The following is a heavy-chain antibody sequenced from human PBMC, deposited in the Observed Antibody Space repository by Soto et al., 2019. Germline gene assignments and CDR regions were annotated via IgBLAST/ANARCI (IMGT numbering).Heavy chain of an antibody. CDR2: INHSGST. CDR1: DGSFRGYY. CDR3: ARGPSEFIVVGHYYGMDV. D-gene: IGHD2-21*01. Sequence: QAQLQQWGAGLLEPSETLSLTCAVYDGSFRGYYWTWLRQPPGTGLEWIGEINHSGSTNYSPSLKSRVTISLDTSQNQFALKLSSVTAADTAVYFCARGPSEFIVVGHYYGMDVWGQGTTVTVSS. J-gene: IGHJ6*02. V-gene: IGHV4-34*01.